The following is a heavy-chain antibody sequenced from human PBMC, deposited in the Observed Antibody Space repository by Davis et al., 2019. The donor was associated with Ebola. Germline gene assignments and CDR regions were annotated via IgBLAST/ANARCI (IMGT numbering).Heavy chain of an antibody. CDR3: ARAVVPAAWFDY. D-gene: IGHD2-2*01. V-gene: IGHV3-64*01. CDR2: ISSNGGST. CDR1: GFTFSSYA. Sequence: GGSLRLSCAASGFTFSSYAMNWVRQAPGKGLEYDSAISSNGGSTYYANSVKGRFTISRDNSKNTLYLQMGSLRAEDMAVYYCARAVVPAAWFDYWGQGTLVTVSS. J-gene: IGHJ4*02.